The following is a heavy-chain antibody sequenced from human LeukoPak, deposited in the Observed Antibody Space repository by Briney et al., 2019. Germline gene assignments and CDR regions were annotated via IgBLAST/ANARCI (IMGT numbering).Heavy chain of an antibody. V-gene: IGHV3-48*03. CDR3: VRIRGSAFDF. D-gene: IGHD3-10*01. J-gene: IGHJ3*01. CDR2: ISSSGTPI. Sequence: PGGSLRLSCAASGFAFSSYGMNWVRQAPGKGLEWVSYISSSGTPIYYADSVKGRFTISRDNAKNSLYLQMNSLRAEDTSVYYCVRIRGSAFDFWGQGTMVTVSS. CDR1: GFAFSSYG.